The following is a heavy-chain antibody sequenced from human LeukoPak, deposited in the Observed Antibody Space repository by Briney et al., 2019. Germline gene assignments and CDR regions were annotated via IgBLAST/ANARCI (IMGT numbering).Heavy chain of an antibody. CDR1: GYSFTSYW. J-gene: IGHJ3*02. CDR3: ARHGYSYGWTDAFDI. Sequence: GESLKISCKGSGYSFTSYWIGWVRQMPGKGLEWIGIIYPGDSDTRYSPSFQGQVTISADKSISTAYLQWSSLKASDTAMYYCARHGYSYGWTDAFDIWGQGTMVTVSS. D-gene: IGHD5-18*01. V-gene: IGHV5-51*01. CDR2: IYPGDSDT.